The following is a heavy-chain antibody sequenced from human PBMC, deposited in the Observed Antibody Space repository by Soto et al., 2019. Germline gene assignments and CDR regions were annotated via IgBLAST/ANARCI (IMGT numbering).Heavy chain of an antibody. V-gene: IGHV1-69*01. J-gene: IGHJ6*02. Sequence: QVQLVQSGAEVKKPGSSVKVSCRASGGTFSSYAISWVRQAPGQGLEWMGGIIPIFGTANYAQKFQGRVTITADESTSTAYMELSSLRSEDTAVYYCARVNGSSWYGYYYYGMDVWGQGTTVTVSS. CDR2: IIPIFGTA. D-gene: IGHD6-13*01. CDR1: GGTFSSYA. CDR3: ARVNGSSWYGYYYYGMDV.